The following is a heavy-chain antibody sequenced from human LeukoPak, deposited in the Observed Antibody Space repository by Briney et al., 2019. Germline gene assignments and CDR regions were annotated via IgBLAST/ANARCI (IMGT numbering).Heavy chain of an antibody. CDR2: INPNSGDT. V-gene: IGHV1-2*02. Sequence: ASVKVSCKASGYTFTGYFIHWVRQAPGQGLEWRGWINPNSGDTNYAQNFRDRVTMTRDTSISAAYMELSSLRSDDTAVYYCERDPNHLPTTTVVTPIDLWGQGTLVTVSS. CDR3: ERDPNHLPTTTVVTPIDL. J-gene: IGHJ4*02. D-gene: IGHD4-17*01. CDR1: GYTFTGYF.